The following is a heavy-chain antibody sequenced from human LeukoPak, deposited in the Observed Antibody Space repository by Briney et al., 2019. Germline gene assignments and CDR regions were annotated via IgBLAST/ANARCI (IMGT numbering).Heavy chain of an antibody. Sequence: PSETLSLTCTVSGGSISSYYWSWIRQPPGKGLEWIGYIYYSGSTNYNPSLKSRVTISVDTSKNQFSLKLSSVTAADTAVYYCARGRGGYSYGAPQYYYYMDVWGKGTTVTVSS. CDR2: IYYSGST. J-gene: IGHJ6*03. CDR3: ARGRGGYSYGAPQYYYYMDV. CDR1: GGSISSYY. V-gene: IGHV4-59*01. D-gene: IGHD5-18*01.